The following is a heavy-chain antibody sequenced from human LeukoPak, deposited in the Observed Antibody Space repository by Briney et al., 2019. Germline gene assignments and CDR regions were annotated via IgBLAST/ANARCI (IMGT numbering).Heavy chain of an antibody. CDR1: GGSISTFH. V-gene: IGHV4-59*01. Sequence: PSETLSLTSTVSGGSISTFHWSWIRQPPGKGLEWIGYMDYSGRTKYISSLKSRITMSVDTSKNQFSLRLSSVTAADTAVYYCARWSGSSGPFDYWGQGTLVTVSS. D-gene: IGHD3-3*01. J-gene: IGHJ4*02. CDR3: ARWSGSSGPFDY. CDR2: MDYSGRT.